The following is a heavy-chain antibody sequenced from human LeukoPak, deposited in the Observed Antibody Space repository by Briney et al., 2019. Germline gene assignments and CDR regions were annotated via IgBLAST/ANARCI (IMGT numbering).Heavy chain of an antibody. Sequence: SETLSLTCTVSGGSISSYYWSWIRQPPGKGLEWIGYIYYSGSTNYNPSLKSRVTISVDTSKNQFSLKLSSVTAADTAVYYCAKIYDYVWGSPPNGDAFDIWGQGTMVTVSS. CDR1: GGSISSYY. J-gene: IGHJ3*02. D-gene: IGHD3-16*01. CDR2: IYYSGST. V-gene: IGHV4-59*08. CDR3: AKIYDYVWGSPPNGDAFDI.